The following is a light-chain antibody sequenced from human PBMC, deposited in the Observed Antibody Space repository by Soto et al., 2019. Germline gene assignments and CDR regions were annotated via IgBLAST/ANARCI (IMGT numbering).Light chain of an antibody. J-gene: IGKJ5*01. CDR3: QQSYSPPPIT. Sequence: DIQMTQSPSSLSASVGDRVTITCRASQTISNYLNWYQKKPGKAPKLLIYAASTLQRGVPSRFSGSGSGTDFTLTSGSLQPEDSATYYCQQSYSPPPITFGQGTRLEIK. V-gene: IGKV1-39*01. CDR2: AAS. CDR1: QTISNY.